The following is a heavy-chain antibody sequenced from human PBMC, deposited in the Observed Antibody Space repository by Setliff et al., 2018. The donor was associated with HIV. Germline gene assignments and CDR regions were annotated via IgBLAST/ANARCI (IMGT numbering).Heavy chain of an antibody. CDR3: ATGEWPRAEYFQH. J-gene: IGHJ1*01. D-gene: IGHD3-3*01. V-gene: IGHV3-43D*03. Sequence: GGSLRLSCGASGFTFDDYALHWIRQVPGKGLEWVSLISWDGLTYYADSVKGRFIVSRDNSQNSLFLQMNSLRLEDTALYYCATGEWPRAEYFQHWGQGTLVTVSS. CDR1: GFTFDDYA. CDR2: ISWDGLT.